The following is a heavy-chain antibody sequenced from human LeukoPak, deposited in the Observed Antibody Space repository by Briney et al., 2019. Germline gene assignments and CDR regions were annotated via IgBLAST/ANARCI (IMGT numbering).Heavy chain of an antibody. D-gene: IGHD3-10*01. Sequence: PSETLSLTCTVSGGSISSSSYYWGWIRQPPGKGLEWIGSIYYSGSTYYNPSLKSRVTISVDTSKNQFSLKLSSVTAADTAVYYCVRLRRFGPSGGWFDPWGQGTLVTVSS. CDR1: GGSISSSSYY. V-gene: IGHV4-39*07. J-gene: IGHJ5*02. CDR3: VRLRRFGPSGGWFDP. CDR2: IYYSGST.